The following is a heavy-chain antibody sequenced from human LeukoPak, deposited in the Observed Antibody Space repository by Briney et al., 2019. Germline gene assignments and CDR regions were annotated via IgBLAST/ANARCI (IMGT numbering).Heavy chain of an antibody. J-gene: IGHJ6*02. CDR2: IYYGGST. D-gene: IGHD3-16*02. Sequence: SETLSLTCTVSGGSISSSSYYWGWIRQPPGRGLEWIGRIYYGGSTYYNPSLKSRVTISVDTSKNQFSLKLSSVTAADTAVYYCATYPDYVWGSYRSVGYYYYGMDVWGQGTTVTVSS. CDR3: ATYPDYVWGSYRSVGYYYYGMDV. V-gene: IGHV4-39*01. CDR1: GGSISSSSYY.